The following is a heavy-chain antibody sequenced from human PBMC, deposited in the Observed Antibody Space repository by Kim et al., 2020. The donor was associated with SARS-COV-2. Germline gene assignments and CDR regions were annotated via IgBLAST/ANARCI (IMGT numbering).Heavy chain of an antibody. J-gene: IGHJ4*02. CDR3: ARGSPSRYCSVGSCPYFDY. CDR2: MNPNSGNT. D-gene: IGHD2-15*01. Sequence: ASVKVSCKASGYTFTSYDINWVRQATGQGLEWMGWMNPNSGNTGYPQKFQGRVTMTRNTSISTAYMELSSLRSEDTAVYYCARGSPSRYCSVGSCPYFDYWGQGTLVTVSS. V-gene: IGHV1-8*01. CDR1: GYTFTSYD.